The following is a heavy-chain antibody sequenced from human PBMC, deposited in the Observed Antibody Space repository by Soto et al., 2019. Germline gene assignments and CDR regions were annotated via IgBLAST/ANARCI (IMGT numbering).Heavy chain of an antibody. CDR3: ARDRAVRGVDYYYGLDV. CDR2: ISSSSSYI. V-gene: IGHV3-21*01. CDR1: GFTFSSYI. Sequence: PGGSLRLSCAASGFTFSSYIMNWVRQAPGKGLEWVSSISSSSSYIYYADSVKGRFTISRDNAKNSLYLQMNSLRAEDTAVYYCARDRAVRGVDYYYGLDVWGQGTTVTVSS. J-gene: IGHJ6*02. D-gene: IGHD3-10*01.